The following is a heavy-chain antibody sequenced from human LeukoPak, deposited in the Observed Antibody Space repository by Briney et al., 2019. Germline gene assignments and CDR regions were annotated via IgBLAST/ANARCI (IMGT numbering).Heavy chain of an antibody. J-gene: IGHJ4*02. CDR1: GFTFSSYW. CDR2: IKQDGSEK. V-gene: IGHV3-7*01. D-gene: IGHD1-26*01. CDR3: AGHYSGLRSYFDY. Sequence: GGSLRLSCAASGFTFSSYWMSWVRQAPGKGLEWVANIKQDGSEKYYVDSVKGRFTISRDNAKNSLYLQTNSLRAEDTAVYYCAGHYSGLRSYFDYWGQGTLVTVSS.